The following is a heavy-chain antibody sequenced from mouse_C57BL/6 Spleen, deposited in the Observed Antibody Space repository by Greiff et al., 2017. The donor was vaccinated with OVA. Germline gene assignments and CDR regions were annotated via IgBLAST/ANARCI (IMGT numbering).Heavy chain of an antibody. CDR3: VRLITRDWYFDV. J-gene: IGHJ1*03. Sequence: EVQLVESGGGLVQPKGSLKLSCAASGFSFNTYAMNWVRQAPGKGLEWVARIRSKSNNYATYYADSVKDRFTISRDDSESMLYLQMNNLKTEDTAMYYCVRLITRDWYFDVWGTGTTVTVSS. CDR2: IRSKSNNYAT. D-gene: IGHD1-2*01. CDR1: GFSFNTYA. V-gene: IGHV10-1*01.